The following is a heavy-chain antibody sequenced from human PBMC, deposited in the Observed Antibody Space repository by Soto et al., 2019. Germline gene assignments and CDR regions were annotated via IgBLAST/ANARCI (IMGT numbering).Heavy chain of an antibody. J-gene: IGHJ4*02. V-gene: IGHV3-33*01. Sequence: QVQLVESGGGVVQPGRSLRLSCAASGFTFSSYGMHWVRQAPGKGLEWVAVIWYDGSNTYYADSVKGRFTISRDNSKNTLYLQMNSLRAEDTAVYYCARVGQGDYDFWSGYRTHFDYWGQGTLVTVSS. CDR2: IWYDGSNT. CDR3: ARVGQGDYDFWSGYRTHFDY. CDR1: GFTFSSYG. D-gene: IGHD3-3*01.